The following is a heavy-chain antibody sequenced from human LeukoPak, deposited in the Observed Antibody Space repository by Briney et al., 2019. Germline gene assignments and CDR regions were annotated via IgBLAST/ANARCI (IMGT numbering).Heavy chain of an antibody. CDR1: GYTFTGYY. D-gene: IGHD3-22*01. J-gene: IGHJ4*02. CDR2: ISAYNGNT. Sequence: GASVKVSCKASGYTFTGYYMHWVRQAPGQGLEWMGWISAYNGNTNYAQKLQGRVTMTTDTSTSTAYMELRSLRSDDTAVYYCAREGRDYDSLDYWGQGTLVTVSS. CDR3: AREGRDYDSLDY. V-gene: IGHV1-18*04.